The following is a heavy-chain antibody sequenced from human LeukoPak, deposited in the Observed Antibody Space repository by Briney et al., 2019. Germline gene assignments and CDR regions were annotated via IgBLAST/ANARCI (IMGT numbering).Heavy chain of an antibody. D-gene: IGHD3-9*01. CDR3: ARVQDYDIYYYYMDV. J-gene: IGHJ6*03. V-gene: IGHV4-59*01. CDR1: GGSISSYY. CDR2: IYYSGST. Sequence: SETLSLTCTVSGGSISSYYWSWIRQPPGKGLEWIGYIYYSGSTNYNPSLKSRVTISVDTSKNQFSLKLSSVTAADTAVYYCARVQDYDIYYYYMDVWGKGTTVTVSS.